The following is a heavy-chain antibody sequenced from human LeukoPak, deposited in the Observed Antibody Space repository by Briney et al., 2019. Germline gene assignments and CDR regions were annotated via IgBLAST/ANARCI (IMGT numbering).Heavy chain of an antibody. CDR2: ISSSDTI. V-gene: IGHV3-48*03. CDR3: ARDFGGAADY. Sequence: GGSLRLSCVASGFTFSSYEMNWVRQAPGKGLEWVSYISSSDTIYYADYVKGRFSISRDNAKNSLYLQMNSLRAEDTAVYYCARDFGGAADYWGQGTLVTVSS. D-gene: IGHD3-16*01. J-gene: IGHJ4*02. CDR1: GFTFSSYE.